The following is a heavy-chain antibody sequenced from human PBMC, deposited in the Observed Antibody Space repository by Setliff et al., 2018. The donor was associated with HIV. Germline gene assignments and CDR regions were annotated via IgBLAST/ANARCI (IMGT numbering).Heavy chain of an antibody. CDR1: GYTFSQYA. CDR3: ARVSGGRPGNYYYAMDV. D-gene: IGHD1-26*01. Sequence: ASVKVSCKASGYTFSQYALHWVRQAPGQRLEWMGWINTGNENTRYSQKFQGRVSIIRDTSANTAYMELTNLRSDDSAIYYCARVSGGRPGNYYYAMDVWGQGTTVT. J-gene: IGHJ6*02. CDR2: INTGNENT. V-gene: IGHV1-3*04.